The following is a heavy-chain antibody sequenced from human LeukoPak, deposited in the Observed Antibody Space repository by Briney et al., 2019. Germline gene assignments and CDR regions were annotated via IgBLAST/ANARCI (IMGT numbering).Heavy chain of an antibody. V-gene: IGHV1-8*03. D-gene: IGHD3-9*01. CDR1: GYTFSSYD. CDR3: ARGAYDILTGPNDAFDI. CDR2: MNPNSGNT. J-gene: IGHJ3*02. Sequence: GESLKISCKGSGYTFSSYDINWVRQATGQGLEWMGWMNPNSGNTGYAQKFQGRVTITRNTSISTAYMELSSLRSEDTAVYYCARGAYDILTGPNDAFDIWGQGTMVTVSS.